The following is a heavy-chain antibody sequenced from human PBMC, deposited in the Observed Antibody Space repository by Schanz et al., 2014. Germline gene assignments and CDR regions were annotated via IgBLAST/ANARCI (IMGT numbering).Heavy chain of an antibody. CDR1: GFTVSSNH. CDR3: ARVHRYDRSGWGYFDY. D-gene: IGHD3-22*01. J-gene: IGHJ4*02. V-gene: IGHV3-66*01. CDR2: SYSGIGA. Sequence: EGQLAESGGGLVQPGGSLRLSCAVSGFTVSSNHMSWVRQAPGKGLEWVSGSYSGIGANYADSVKDRFTGSRYNSNNTVYLHMNRLRTEDTAVDYLARVHRYDRSGWGYFDYWGQGALVTVSS.